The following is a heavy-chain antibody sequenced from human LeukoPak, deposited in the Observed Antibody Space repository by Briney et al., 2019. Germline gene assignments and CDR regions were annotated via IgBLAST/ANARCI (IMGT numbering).Heavy chain of an antibody. J-gene: IGHJ6*03. Sequence: ASVKVSYKASGYTFTSYGISWVRQAPGQGLEWMGWISAYNGNTNYAQKLQGRVTMTTDTSTSTAYMELRSLRSDDTAVYYCARDGGYSTAYYYYYMDVWGKGTTVTVSS. V-gene: IGHV1-18*01. CDR2: ISAYNGNT. D-gene: IGHD5-18*01. CDR1: GYTFTSYG. CDR3: ARDGGYSTAYYYYYMDV.